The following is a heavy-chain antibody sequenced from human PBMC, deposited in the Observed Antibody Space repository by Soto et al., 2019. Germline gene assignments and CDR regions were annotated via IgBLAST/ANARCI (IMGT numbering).Heavy chain of an antibody. CDR2: IIPIFATV. V-gene: IGHV1-69*01. J-gene: IGHJ4*02. Sequence: QVQLVQSGSEVKKPGSSVKVSCKASGGSFSSNPISWVRQAPGQGLEWMAGIIPIFATVHYAQKFQGRVTITADDSTSTAYMELTSLRSEDTAVYFCARGGRGYSSAPRYYCDYWGQGTLVTVS. D-gene: IGHD5-18*01. CDR1: GGSFSSNP. CDR3: ARGGRGYSSAPRYYCDY.